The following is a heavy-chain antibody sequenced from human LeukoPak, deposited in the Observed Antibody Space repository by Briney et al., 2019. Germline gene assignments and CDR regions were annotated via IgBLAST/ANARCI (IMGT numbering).Heavy chain of an antibody. CDR3: AKDSSGWYDFDY. CDR1: GSTFSSYG. Sequence: GGSLRLSCAASGSTFSSYGMHWVRQAPGKGLEWVAVISYDGSNKYYADSVKGRFTISRDNSKNTLYLQMNSLRAEDTAVYYCAKDSSGWYDFDYWGQGTLVTVSS. V-gene: IGHV3-30*18. CDR2: ISYDGSNK. D-gene: IGHD6-19*01. J-gene: IGHJ4*02.